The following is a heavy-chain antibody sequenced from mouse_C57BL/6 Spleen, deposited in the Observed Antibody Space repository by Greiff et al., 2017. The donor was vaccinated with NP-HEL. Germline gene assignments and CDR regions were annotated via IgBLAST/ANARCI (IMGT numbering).Heavy chain of an antibody. CDR3: ARRGDYDGFDY. V-gene: IGHV1-82*01. D-gene: IGHD2-4*01. Sequence: VKLVESGPELVKPGASVKISCKASGYAFSSSWMNWVKQRPGKGLEWIGRIYPGDGDTNYNGKFKGKATLTADKSSSTAYMQLSSLTSEDSAVYFCARRGDYDGFDYWGQGTTLTVSS. J-gene: IGHJ2*01. CDR2: IYPGDGDT. CDR1: GYAFSSSW.